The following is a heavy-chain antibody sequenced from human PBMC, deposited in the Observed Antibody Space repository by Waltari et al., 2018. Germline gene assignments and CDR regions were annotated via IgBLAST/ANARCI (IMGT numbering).Heavy chain of an antibody. V-gene: IGHV3-7*04. J-gene: IGHJ4*02. CDR3: ARATDFDY. CDR2: IKQDGSEK. Sequence: VQLVESGGGLVQPGGSLRLSCAASGFTFSTYGMSWVRQAPGKGLEWVANIKQDGSEKYYVDSVKGRFTISRDNAKNSLYLQMNSLRAEDTAVYYCARATDFDYWGQGTLVTVSS. CDR1: GFTFSTYG. D-gene: IGHD4-17*01.